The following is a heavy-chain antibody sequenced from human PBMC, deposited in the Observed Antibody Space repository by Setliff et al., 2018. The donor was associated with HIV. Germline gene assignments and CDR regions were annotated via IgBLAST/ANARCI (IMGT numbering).Heavy chain of an antibody. J-gene: IGHJ5*02. D-gene: IGHD2-2*01. Sequence: SETLSLTCTVSGGSISSSSNYWGWIRQPPGKGLEWIGNIYYSGSTNYSPSLKSRVTISVDTSKNQFSLKLSSVTAADTAVYYCARADIVVVPAAIGWFDPWGQGTLVTVSS. CDR1: GGSISSSSNY. CDR2: IYYSGST. CDR3: ARADIVVVPAAIGWFDP. V-gene: IGHV4-39*07.